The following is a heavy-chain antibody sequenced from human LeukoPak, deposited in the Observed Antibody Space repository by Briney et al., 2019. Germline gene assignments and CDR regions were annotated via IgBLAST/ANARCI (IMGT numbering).Heavy chain of an antibody. Sequence: ASVEVSCKASGYTFTRYYIHWVRQAPGQGLEWMGIINPSGGSTTYAQKLQGRLSMTSDTSTNTVYMQVSSLRSEDTAVYYCAREGYCSGTNCLPDYWGQGTLVTVSS. V-gene: IGHV1-46*01. CDR3: AREGYCSGTNCLPDY. J-gene: IGHJ4*02. D-gene: IGHD2-2*01. CDR2: INPSGGST. CDR1: GYTFTRYY.